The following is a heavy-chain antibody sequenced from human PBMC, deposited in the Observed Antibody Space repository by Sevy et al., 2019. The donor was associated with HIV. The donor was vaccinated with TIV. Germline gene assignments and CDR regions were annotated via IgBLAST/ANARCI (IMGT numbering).Heavy chain of an antibody. J-gene: IGHJ4*02. D-gene: IGHD3-10*01. CDR3: AKDHLFGSGSYYVPTFDY. CDR1: GFTFSSYA. Sequence: GGSLRLSCAASGFTFSSYAMSWVRQAPGKGLEWVSAISGSGGSTYYADSVKGRFTISRDNSKNTLYLQMNSLRAEDTAVYYCAKDHLFGSGSYYVPTFDYWGQGTLVTVSS. V-gene: IGHV3-23*01. CDR2: ISGSGGST.